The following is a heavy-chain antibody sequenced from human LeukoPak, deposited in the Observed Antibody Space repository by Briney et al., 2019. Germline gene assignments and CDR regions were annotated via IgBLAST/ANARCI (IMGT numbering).Heavy chain of an antibody. CDR2: ISWNSGSI. J-gene: IGHJ4*02. Sequence: GGSLRLSCAASGFTFDDYAMHWVRQAPGKGLEWVSGISWNSGSIGYADSVKGRFTISRDNAKNSLYLQMNSLRAEDTPSYYCARETYDSSGYYYYYFDYWGQGTLVTVSS. D-gene: IGHD3-22*01. V-gene: IGHV3-9*01. CDR1: GFTFDDYA. CDR3: ARETYDSSGYYYYYFDY.